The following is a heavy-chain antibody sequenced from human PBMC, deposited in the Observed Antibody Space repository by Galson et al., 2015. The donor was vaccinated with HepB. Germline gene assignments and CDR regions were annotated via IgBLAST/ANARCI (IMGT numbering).Heavy chain of an antibody. V-gene: IGHV3-48*02. CDR1: GFTFSSYS. CDR3: ARAQSYYYGSGSYFFDY. Sequence: SLRLSCAASGFTFSSYSMNWVRQAPGKGLEWVSYISSSSSTIYYADSVKGRFTISRDNAKNSLYLQMNSLRDEDTAVYYCARAQSYYYGSGSYFFDYWGQGTLVTVSS. J-gene: IGHJ4*02. CDR2: ISSSSSTI. D-gene: IGHD3-10*01.